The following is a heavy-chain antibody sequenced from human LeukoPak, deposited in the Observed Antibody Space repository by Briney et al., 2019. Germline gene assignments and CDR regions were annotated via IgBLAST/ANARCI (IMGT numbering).Heavy chain of an antibody. V-gene: IGHV3-66*01. CDR2: IYTDGST. CDR1: GFTFSSYA. D-gene: IGHD2-21*01. J-gene: IGHJ4*02. Sequence: GGSLRLSCAASGFTFSSYAMSWVRQAPGKGLEWVSVIYTDGSTYYADSVKGRFTISRDNSKNTLDLQMNSLRVEDTAVYYCTRGCGAYVTAADYWGQGTLVTVSS. CDR3: TRGCGAYVTAADY.